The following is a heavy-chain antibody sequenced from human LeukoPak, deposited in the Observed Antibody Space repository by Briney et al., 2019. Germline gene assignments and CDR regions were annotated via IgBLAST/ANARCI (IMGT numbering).Heavy chain of an antibody. Sequence: GGSLRLSCAASGFTFSSYAMHWVRQAPGKGLEWVAVLSYDGSNKYYADSVKGRFTISRDNSKNTLYLQMNSLRAEDTAVYYCARHVTSVGAIPWGQGTLVTVSS. CDR3: ARHVTSVGAIP. V-gene: IGHV3-30*04. CDR2: LSYDGSNK. D-gene: IGHD1-26*01. CDR1: GFTFSSYA. J-gene: IGHJ5*02.